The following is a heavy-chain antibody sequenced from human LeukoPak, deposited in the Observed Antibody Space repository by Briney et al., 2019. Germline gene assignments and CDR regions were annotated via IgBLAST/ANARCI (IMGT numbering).Heavy chain of an antibody. CDR1: GFTFGSYA. CDR2: ISSNGGST. Sequence: LAGGSLRLSCSASGFTFGSYAMHWVRQAPGKGLEYVSAISSNGGSTYYADPVKGRFTISRDNSKNTLCLQMSSLRAEDTAVYYCVKDRGVAAAGFDYWGQGTLVTVSS. J-gene: IGHJ4*02. D-gene: IGHD6-13*01. CDR3: VKDRGVAAAGFDY. V-gene: IGHV3-64D*06.